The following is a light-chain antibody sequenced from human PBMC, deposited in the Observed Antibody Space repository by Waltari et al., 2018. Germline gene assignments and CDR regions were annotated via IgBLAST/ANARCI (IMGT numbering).Light chain of an antibody. Sequence: QSALTPPASVSGSPGQSITFSCTGTGSDVGGYDYVSWYQQHPGKVPKLMIYEVSNRPSGVSNRFSGSKSGNTASLTISGLQAEDEADYYCLSYTSSSTYVFGTGTKVTVL. CDR3: LSYTSSSTYV. CDR2: EVS. J-gene: IGLJ1*01. V-gene: IGLV2-14*01. CDR1: GSDVGGYDY.